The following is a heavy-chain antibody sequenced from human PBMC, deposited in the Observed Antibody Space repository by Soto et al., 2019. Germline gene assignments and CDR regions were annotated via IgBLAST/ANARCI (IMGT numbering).Heavy chain of an antibody. J-gene: IGHJ6*02. CDR3: ARVLSWASYYDFWSGYYNYYYYGMDA. Sequence: QVQLVQSGAEVKKPGASVKVSCKASGYTFTSYDINWVRQATGQGLEWMGWMNPNSGNTGYAQKFQGRVTMTRNTSISTAYMELSSLRSEDTAVYYCARVLSWASYYDFWSGYYNYYYYGMDAWGQGTTVTVSS. CDR1: GYTFTSYD. D-gene: IGHD3-3*01. CDR2: MNPNSGNT. V-gene: IGHV1-8*01.